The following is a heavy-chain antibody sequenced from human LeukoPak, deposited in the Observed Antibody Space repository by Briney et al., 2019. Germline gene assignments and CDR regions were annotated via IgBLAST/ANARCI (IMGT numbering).Heavy chain of an antibody. CDR1: GFTFSSYA. CDR3: AKAGGASWYLY. V-gene: IGHV3-23*01. CDR2: ISGSGGST. J-gene: IGHJ4*02. Sequence: GGSLRLSCAASGFTFSSYAMSWVRQAPGKRLEWVSAISGSGGSTYYADSVKGRFTISRDNSKNTLYLQMNSLRAEDTAVYYCAKAGGASWYLYWGQGTLVTVSS. D-gene: IGHD6-13*01.